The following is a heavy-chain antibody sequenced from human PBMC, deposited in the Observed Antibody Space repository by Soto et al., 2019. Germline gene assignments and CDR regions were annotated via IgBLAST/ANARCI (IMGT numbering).Heavy chain of an antibody. J-gene: IGHJ4*02. V-gene: IGHV4-59*01. Sequence: PSETLSLTCAVSGASISSYYWSWIRQSPGKGMEWIGYIFYGGSTNSNPSLKSRVSMSVDTSENRLSLRLTSVTSADTAVYRCARAGSYASPNFDHWGQGALVTVSS. CDR3: ARAGSYASPNFDH. D-gene: IGHD3-16*01. CDR1: GASISSYY. CDR2: IFYGGST.